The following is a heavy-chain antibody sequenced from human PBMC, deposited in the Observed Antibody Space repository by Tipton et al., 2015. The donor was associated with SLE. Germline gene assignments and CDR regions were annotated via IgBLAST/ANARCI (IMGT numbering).Heavy chain of an antibody. D-gene: IGHD5-24*01. Sequence: TLSLTCTVSGGSISSHYWSWIRQPPGQGLEWIGYIYYSGSTNYNPSLKSRVTISVDTSKNQFSLKLSSVTAADTAVYYCVRLRRDGYNFDAFDIWGQGTMVTVSS. CDR2: IYYSGST. CDR1: GGSISSHY. J-gene: IGHJ3*02. V-gene: IGHV4-59*11. CDR3: VRLRRDGYNFDAFDI.